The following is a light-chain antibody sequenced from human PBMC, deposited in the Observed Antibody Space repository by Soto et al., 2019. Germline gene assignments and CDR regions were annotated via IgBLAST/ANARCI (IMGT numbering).Light chain of an antibody. CDR2: EVS. Sequence: QSALTQSPSASGSPGQSVTISCTGTSRDLGGYNFVSWYQQHPGKAPKLMIYEVSKRLSGVPDRFSGSKSGNTASLTVSGLQADDEADYYCSSYADNVVFGGGTKLTVL. CDR1: SRDLGGYNF. CDR3: SSYADNVV. V-gene: IGLV2-8*01. J-gene: IGLJ2*01.